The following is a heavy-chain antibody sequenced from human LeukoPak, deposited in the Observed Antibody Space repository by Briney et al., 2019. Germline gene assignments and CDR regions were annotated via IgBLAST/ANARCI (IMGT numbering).Heavy chain of an antibody. V-gene: IGHV4-59*01. CDR2: IYYSGST. D-gene: IGHD3-22*01. CDR1: GGSISSYY. Sequence: SSETLSLTCTVSGGSISSYYWSWIRQPPGKGLEWIGYIYYSGSTNYNPSLKSRVTISVDTSKNQLSLKLSSVTAADTAVYYCARGVSYYYDSRGYLFDYWGQGTLVTVSS. J-gene: IGHJ4*02. CDR3: ARGVSYYYDSRGYLFDY.